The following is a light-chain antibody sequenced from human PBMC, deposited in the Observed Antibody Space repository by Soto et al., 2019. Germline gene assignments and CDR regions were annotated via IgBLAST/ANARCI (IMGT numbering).Light chain of an antibody. CDR2: DAS. CDR3: QQYDSFWT. CDR1: QSISSW. V-gene: IGKV1-5*01. J-gene: IGKJ1*01. Sequence: DIQMTQSPSTLTASVGDRVTITCRASQSISSWLAWYQQKPGKAPKLLIYDASSLQSGVPSRLSGNGSGTDFTLTITSLQPDDIATYYCQQYDSFWTFGQGTKVDIK.